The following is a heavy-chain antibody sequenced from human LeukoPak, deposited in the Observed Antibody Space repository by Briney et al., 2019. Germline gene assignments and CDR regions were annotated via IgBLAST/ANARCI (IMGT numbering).Heavy chain of an antibody. CDR1: GFTVSSSY. CDR2: FYRGDST. D-gene: IGHD3-16*01. CDR3: ARGGGLDV. Sequence: QAGGSLRLSCAASGFTVSSSYMYWVRQAPGKGLEWVSFFYRGDSTYYAESVRGRFTISRDNAKNSLYLQMSNLRAEDTAVYFCARGGGLDVWGQGATVTVSS. V-gene: IGHV3-53*01. J-gene: IGHJ6*02.